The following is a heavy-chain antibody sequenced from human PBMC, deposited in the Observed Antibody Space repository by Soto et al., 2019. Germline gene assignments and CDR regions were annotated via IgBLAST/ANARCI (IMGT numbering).Heavy chain of an antibody. J-gene: IGHJ6*03. V-gene: IGHV1-18*01. Sequence: ASVKVSCKASGYIFTNYGVSWERQAPGKGLEWMGWIATYNGNTNYAQKLQGRVTMTTDTSTSTAYMELRSLRSDDTAVYFCARRVRGNYYYYYMDVWGKGTTVTVSS. CDR3: ARRVRGNYYYYYMDV. CDR1: GYIFTNYG. CDR2: IATYNGNT. D-gene: IGHD3-10*01.